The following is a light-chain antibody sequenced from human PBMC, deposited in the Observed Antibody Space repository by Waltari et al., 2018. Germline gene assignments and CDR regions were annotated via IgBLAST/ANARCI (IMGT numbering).Light chain of an antibody. J-gene: IGKJ5*01. CDR1: QDITKY. Sequence: DIQMTQSPSSLSSSIGATVTITCQASQDITKYLNWYQQKPGKAPNLLIYDASNLEAGVPSRFSGSGSGTDFTLIISSLHPEDIATYYCQQYASLPITFGQGTRLEIK. V-gene: IGKV1-33*01. CDR3: QQYASLPIT. CDR2: DAS.